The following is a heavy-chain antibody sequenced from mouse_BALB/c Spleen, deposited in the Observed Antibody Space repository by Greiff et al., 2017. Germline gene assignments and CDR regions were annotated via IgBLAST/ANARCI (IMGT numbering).Heavy chain of an antibody. J-gene: IGHJ4*01. CDR3: ARGDYRYDSSHAMDY. CDR2: INPDSSTI. CDR1: GFAFSDYW. D-gene: IGHD2-14*01. Sequence: EVQLVESGGGLVQPGGSLKISCTASGFAFSDYWMSWVRQTPGKGLEWIGEINPDSSTINYTPSLKDKFIIARDNAKTTLYLQMSKVRSEDTALYYCARGDYRYDSSHAMDYWGQGTSVTVSS. V-gene: IGHV4-1*02.